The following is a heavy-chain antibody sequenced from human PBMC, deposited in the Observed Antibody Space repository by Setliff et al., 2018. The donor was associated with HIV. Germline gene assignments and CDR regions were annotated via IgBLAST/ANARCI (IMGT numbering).Heavy chain of an antibody. CDR3: ARHVAGGLWNAYYYYGLDV. D-gene: IGHD3-3*01. Sequence: SETMSLTCSVSGGSVSNSNVYWNWIRQSPGKGLEWIGNIYYDGSAYYHPSLKSRVTILRDTSTNQFSRKLSSVTASDTAVYYCARHVAGGLWNAYYYYGLDVWGQGTAVTVSS. CDR2: IYYDGSA. CDR1: GGSVSNSNVY. V-gene: IGHV4-39*01. J-gene: IGHJ6*02.